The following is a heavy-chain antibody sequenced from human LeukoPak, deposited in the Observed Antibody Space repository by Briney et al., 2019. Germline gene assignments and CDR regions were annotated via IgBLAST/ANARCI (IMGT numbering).Heavy chain of an antibody. CDR2: IYYSGST. CDR1: GGSISSYY. Sequence: SETLSLTCTVSGGSISSYYWSWIRQPPGKGLEWIGYIYYSGSTNYNPSLKSRVTISVDTSKNQFSLKLSSVTAADTAVYYCARDGYYGSGTMDVWGKGTTVTVSS. D-gene: IGHD3-10*01. CDR3: ARDGYYGSGTMDV. V-gene: IGHV4-59*01. J-gene: IGHJ6*04.